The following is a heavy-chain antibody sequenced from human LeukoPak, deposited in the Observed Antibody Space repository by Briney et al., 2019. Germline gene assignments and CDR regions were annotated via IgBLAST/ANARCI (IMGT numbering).Heavy chain of an antibody. CDR1: GYTFTSYY. J-gene: IGHJ4*02. Sequence: GASVKVSCKASGYTFTSYYMHWVRQAPGQGLEWMGIINPSGGSTNYAQKFQGRVTMTRDTSTSTVYMELSSLRSEDTAGYYCAREEDCSGGSCYSSSIDYWGQGTLVTVSS. V-gene: IGHV1-46*01. CDR2: INPSGGST. D-gene: IGHD2-15*01. CDR3: AREEDCSGGSCYSSSIDY.